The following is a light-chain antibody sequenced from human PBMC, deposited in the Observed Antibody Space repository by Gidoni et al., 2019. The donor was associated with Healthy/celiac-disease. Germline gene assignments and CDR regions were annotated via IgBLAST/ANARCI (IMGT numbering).Light chain of an antibody. CDR2: DTS. Sequence: EIVFTQSPATLSLSPGERTTLSCLASQSVSRYLACYQQNPGQAHRHLIYDTSNRATGIPTRFSGSGSGTDFTLTISSLEPEDFAVYNCQPRLTFGRGTKVEIK. V-gene: IGKV3-11*01. CDR3: QPRLT. J-gene: IGKJ3*01. CDR1: QSVSRY.